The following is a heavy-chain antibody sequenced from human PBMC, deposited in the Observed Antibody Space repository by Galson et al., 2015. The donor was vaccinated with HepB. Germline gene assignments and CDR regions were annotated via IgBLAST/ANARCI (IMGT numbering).Heavy chain of an antibody. CDR2: INTNTGNP. D-gene: IGHD3-22*01. Sequence: SVKVSCKASGYTFSSYGMNWVRQAPGQGLEWMGWINTNTGNPTFAQGFTGRFVFSLDTSVSTAYLQISSLKAEDTAVYYCARAEGSGYYYVGYWGQGTLVTVSS. V-gene: IGHV7-4-1*02. CDR1: GYTFSSYG. CDR3: ARAEGSGYYYVGY. J-gene: IGHJ4*02.